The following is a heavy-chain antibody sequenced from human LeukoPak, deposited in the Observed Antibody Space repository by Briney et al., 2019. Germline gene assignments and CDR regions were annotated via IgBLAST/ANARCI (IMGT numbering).Heavy chain of an antibody. V-gene: IGHV4-59*01. J-gene: IGHJ4*02. CDR2: IYDSGST. Sequence: PSETLSLTCSVSGGSISSYYWSWIRQPPGRGLEWIGYIYDSGSTNYNPSLRSRVTISVDTSKNQFSLKLSSVTAADTAVYYCARVFQGGEWIPGGLDYWGQGTLVTVSS. D-gene: IGHD5-18*01. CDR1: GGSISSYY. CDR3: ARVFQGGEWIPGGLDY.